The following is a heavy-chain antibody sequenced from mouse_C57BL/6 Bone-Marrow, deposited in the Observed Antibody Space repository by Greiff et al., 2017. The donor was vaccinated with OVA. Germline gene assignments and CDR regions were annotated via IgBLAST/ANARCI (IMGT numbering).Heavy chain of an antibody. J-gene: IGHJ2*01. CDR3: AGGYDGRDY. CDR2: IDPSDSYT. CDR1: GYTFTSYW. D-gene: IGHD2-3*01. V-gene: IGHV1-50*01. Sequence: QVQLQQPGAELVKPGASVKLSCKASGYTFTSYWMQWVKQRPGQGLEWIGEIDPSDSYTNYNQKFKGKATLTVDKSSSTAYMELRSLTSEDSAVYYCAGGYDGRDYWGQGTTLTVSS.